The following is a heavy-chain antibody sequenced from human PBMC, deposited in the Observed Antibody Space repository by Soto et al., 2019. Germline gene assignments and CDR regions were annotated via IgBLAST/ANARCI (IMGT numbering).Heavy chain of an antibody. Sequence: QLQLQESGSGLVKPSQTLSLTCAVSGGSISSGGYSWSWIRQPPGKGLEWIGYLYHSGSTYYNPPLRRRVTVSVDRSKNQFSLKLSAVTAADKAVYYCGRVPGCWGQGTLVTVSS. CDR3: GRVPGC. J-gene: IGHJ4*02. CDR1: GGSISSGGYS. CDR2: LYHSGST. V-gene: IGHV4-30-2*01. D-gene: IGHD2-2*01.